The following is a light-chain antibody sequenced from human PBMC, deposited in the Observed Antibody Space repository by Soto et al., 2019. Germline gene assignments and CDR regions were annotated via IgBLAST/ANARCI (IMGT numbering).Light chain of an antibody. J-gene: IGKJ4*01. CDR3: QPANSLPLT. CDR2: AAT. Sequence: DIEMTQSPSSVSASVGDRVTITCRATQGISNWLAWYQQKPGQAPKLLTYAATSLQDGVPLRVSDRGSGANITLTISDLHRQDCATYYCQPANSLPLTFGGATKVEIK. V-gene: IGKV1-12*01. CDR1: QGISNW.